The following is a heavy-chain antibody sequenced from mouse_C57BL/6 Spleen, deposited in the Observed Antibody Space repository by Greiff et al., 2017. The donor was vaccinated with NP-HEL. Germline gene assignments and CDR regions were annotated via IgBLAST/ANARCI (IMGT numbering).Heavy chain of an antibody. Sequence: QVQLQQPGAELVKPGASVKLSCKASGYTFTSYWMHWVKQRPGQGLEWIGMIHPNSGSTNYNEKFKSKATLTVDKSSSTAYMQRSSMTSEDSAVYYCARLRNYGFAYWGQGTLVTVSA. CDR3: ARLRNYGFAY. CDR2: IHPNSGST. V-gene: IGHV1-64*01. CDR1: GYTFTSYW. J-gene: IGHJ3*01. D-gene: IGHD2-1*01.